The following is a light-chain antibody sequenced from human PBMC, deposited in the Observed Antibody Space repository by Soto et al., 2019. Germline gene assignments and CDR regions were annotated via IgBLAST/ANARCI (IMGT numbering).Light chain of an antibody. J-gene: IGKJ2*01. CDR1: QSVSSN. V-gene: IGKV3-15*01. CDR3: RQHNNRPPYT. CDR2: GGS. Sequence: IVMMQSPATLSVSPVERATLSCRASQSVSSNLAWYKQKPGQAPRLLIYGGSTRATGIPARLSGSGSGTEFTLTISSLQSEDFAVYYCRQHNNRPPYTFGQGTKLEI.